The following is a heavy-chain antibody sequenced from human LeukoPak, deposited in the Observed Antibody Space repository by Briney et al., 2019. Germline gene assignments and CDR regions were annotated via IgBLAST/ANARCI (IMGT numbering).Heavy chain of an antibody. J-gene: IGHJ4*02. CDR2: ISSRSSYI. CDR1: GFTFSDYY. D-gene: IGHD3-22*01. Sequence: GGSLRLSCAASGFTFSDYYMTWIRQAPGKGLVWVSYISSRSSYISYADSVKGRFTISRDNAKNSLFLQMNSLRAEDSAMYYCARGDYYDTSGYENWGQGTLVTVSS. V-gene: IGHV3-11*05. CDR3: ARGDYYDTSGYEN.